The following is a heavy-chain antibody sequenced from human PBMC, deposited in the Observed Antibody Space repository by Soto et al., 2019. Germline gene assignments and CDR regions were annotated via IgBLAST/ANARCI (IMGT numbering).Heavy chain of an antibody. CDR3: AKFCNHYYYYMDV. CDR1: GFTFSSYA. D-gene: IGHD2-15*01. CDR2: ISGSGGST. J-gene: IGHJ6*03. Sequence: GGSLRLSCAASGFTFSSYAMSWVRQAPGKGLEWVSAISGSGGSTYYADSVKGRVTISRDNSKNTLYLQMNSLRAEDKAVYYCAKFCNHYYYYMDVWGKGTTVTVSS. V-gene: IGHV3-23*01.